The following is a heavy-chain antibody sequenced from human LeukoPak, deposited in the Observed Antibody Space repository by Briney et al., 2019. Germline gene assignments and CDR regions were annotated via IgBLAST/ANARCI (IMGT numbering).Heavy chain of an antibody. Sequence: PGGSLRLSCAAFGFTFSNAWMSWVRQAPGKGLEWVGRIKSKSDGGTTDYAAPVKGRFTMSRDDSKNTLYLQMNSLETEDTAVYYCAWHYFDYWGQGTLVTVSA. CDR3: AWHYFDY. CDR1: GFTFSNAW. J-gene: IGHJ4*02. CDR2: IKSKSDGGTT. V-gene: IGHV3-15*01.